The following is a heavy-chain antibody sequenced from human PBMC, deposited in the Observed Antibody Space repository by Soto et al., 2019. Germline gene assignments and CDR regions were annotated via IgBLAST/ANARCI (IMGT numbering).Heavy chain of an antibody. CDR2: ISGSGGST. Sequence: EVQLLESGGGLVQPGGSLRLSCAASGFTFSSYAMSWVRQAPGKGLERVSAISGSGGSTYYADSVKGRFTISRDNSKNTLYLQMNSLRAEDTAVYYCAKQPTFLIAAAGTFFDYWGQGTLVTVSS. D-gene: IGHD6-13*01. CDR1: GFTFSSYA. V-gene: IGHV3-23*01. CDR3: AKQPTFLIAAAGTFFDY. J-gene: IGHJ4*02.